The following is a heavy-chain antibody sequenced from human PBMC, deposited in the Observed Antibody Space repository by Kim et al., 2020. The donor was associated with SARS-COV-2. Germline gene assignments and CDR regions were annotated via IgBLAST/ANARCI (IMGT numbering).Heavy chain of an antibody. Sequence: ASVKVSCKASGYTLTGYYMHWVRQAPGQGLEWMGWINPNSGGTNYAQKFQGRVTMTRDTSISTAYMELSRLRSDDTAVYYCARPTRPCSSTSCYTADWFDPWGQGTLVTVSS. V-gene: IGHV1-2*02. CDR3: ARPTRPCSSTSCYTADWFDP. CDR2: INPNSGGT. D-gene: IGHD2-2*02. J-gene: IGHJ5*02. CDR1: GYTLTGYY.